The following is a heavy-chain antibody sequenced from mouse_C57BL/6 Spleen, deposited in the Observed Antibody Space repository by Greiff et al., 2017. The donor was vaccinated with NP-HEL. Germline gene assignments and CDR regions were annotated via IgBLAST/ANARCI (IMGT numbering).Heavy chain of an antibody. V-gene: IGHV5-17*01. D-gene: IGHD1-1*01. Sequence: EVQGVESGGGLVKPGGSLKLSCAASGFTFSDYGMHWVRQAPEKGLEWVAYISSGSSTIYYADTVKGRFTISRDNAKNTLFLQMTSLRSEDTAMYYCALITTVVATSMDYWGQGTSVTVSS. CDR3: ALITTVVATSMDY. J-gene: IGHJ4*01. CDR2: ISSGSSTI. CDR1: GFTFSDYG.